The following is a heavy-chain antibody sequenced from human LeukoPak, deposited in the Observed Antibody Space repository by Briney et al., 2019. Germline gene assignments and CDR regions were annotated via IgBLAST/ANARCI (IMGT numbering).Heavy chain of an antibody. V-gene: IGHV3-33*08. J-gene: IGHJ4*02. CDR2: IWYDGSNK. CDR3: ARPEIVGATSEGDYYFDY. CDR1: GFTFSSYA. Sequence: PGGSLRLSCAASGFTFSSYAMHWVRQAPGKGLEWVAVIWYDGSNKYYADSVKGRFTISRDNSKNTLYLQMNSLRAEDTAVYYCARPEIVGATSEGDYYFDYWGQGTLVTVSS. D-gene: IGHD1-26*01.